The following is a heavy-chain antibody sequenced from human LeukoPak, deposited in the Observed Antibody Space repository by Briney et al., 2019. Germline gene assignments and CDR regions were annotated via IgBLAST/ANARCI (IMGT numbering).Heavy chain of an antibody. J-gene: IGHJ5*02. D-gene: IGHD2-2*01. Sequence: ASVKVSCKASGYTFSGYYIHWVRQAPGQGLEWMGWINPNSGGANYAQEFQGRVTMTGDTSISTAYMELSGLRSDDTAVYYCARESCTGTSCYGSFDPWGQGTLVTVSS. CDR1: GYTFSGYY. CDR3: ARESCTGTSCYGSFDP. CDR2: INPNSGGA. V-gene: IGHV1-2*02.